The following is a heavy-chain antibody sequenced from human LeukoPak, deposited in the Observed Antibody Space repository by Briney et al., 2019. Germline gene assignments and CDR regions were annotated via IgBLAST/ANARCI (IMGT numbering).Heavy chain of an antibody. CDR1: GYSISSGYC. D-gene: IGHD6-13*01. CDR3: ARQFPDSSSSYYYYYYMDV. V-gene: IGHV4-38-2*01. Sequence: SETLSLTCAVSGYSISSGYCWGWIRQPPGKGLEWIGSIYHSGSTYYNPSLKSRVTISVDTSKNQFSLKLSSVTAADTAVYYCARQFPDSSSSYYYYYYMDVWGKGTTVTVSS. J-gene: IGHJ6*03. CDR2: IYHSGST.